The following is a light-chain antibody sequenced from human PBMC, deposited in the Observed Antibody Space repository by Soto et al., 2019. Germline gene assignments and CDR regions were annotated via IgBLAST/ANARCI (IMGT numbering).Light chain of an antibody. CDR3: QQYKNWPL. J-gene: IGKJ5*01. V-gene: IGKV3-15*01. CDR2: GAS. Sequence: MIITESPATVSVSPGERVTLSCRTSHSVNSHVAWYQQKPGQAPRLLLYGASTRATGIPVRFSGSGFGTEFTLTISSLQSEDFAVYYCQQYKNWPLFGQGTRLEIK. CDR1: HSVNSH.